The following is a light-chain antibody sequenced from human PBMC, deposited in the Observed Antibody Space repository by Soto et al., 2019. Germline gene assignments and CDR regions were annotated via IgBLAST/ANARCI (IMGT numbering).Light chain of an antibody. CDR3: SSYATSRTRPWV. Sequence: QSVLTQPASVSGSPGQSITISCTGTSSDVGGYNYVSWYQQHPGKAPNLMIYEVSNRPSGVSNRFSGSKSGNTASLTISGLQAEDEADYYCSSYATSRTRPWVFGGGTQLTVL. CDR2: EVS. V-gene: IGLV2-14*01. CDR1: SSDVGGYNY. J-gene: IGLJ3*02.